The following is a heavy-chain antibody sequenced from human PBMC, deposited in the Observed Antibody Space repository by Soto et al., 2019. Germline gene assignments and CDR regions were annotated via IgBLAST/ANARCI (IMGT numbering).Heavy chain of an antibody. CDR1: GFTVSSNY. D-gene: IGHD6-19*01. J-gene: IGHJ4*02. CDR2: IYSGGST. CDR3: ARDKRSGWDGAEDY. V-gene: IGHV3-66*01. Sequence: EVQLVESGGGLVQPGGSLRLSCAASGFTVSSNYMSWVRQAPGKGLEWVSVIYSGGSTYYADSVKGRFTISRDNSKNKLYLQMNSLRVEDTAVYYCARDKRSGWDGAEDYWGQGNLVTVSS.